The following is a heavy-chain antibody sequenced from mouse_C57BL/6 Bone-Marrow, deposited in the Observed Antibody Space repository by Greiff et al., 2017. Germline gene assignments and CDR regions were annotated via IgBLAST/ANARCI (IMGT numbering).Heavy chain of an antibody. D-gene: IGHD1-1*01. CDR2: IYPGDGDT. Sequence: QVQLQQSGAELVKPGASVKISCKASGYAFSSYWLTWVRQRPGKGLEWIGQIYPGDGDTNYNGKFKGKATLTADKSSSTAYMQLSRLTSEDSAVYFCASGYYGSSYGWYFDVWGTGTTVTGSS. CDR1: GYAFSSYW. J-gene: IGHJ1*03. CDR3: ASGYYGSSYGWYFDV. V-gene: IGHV1-80*01.